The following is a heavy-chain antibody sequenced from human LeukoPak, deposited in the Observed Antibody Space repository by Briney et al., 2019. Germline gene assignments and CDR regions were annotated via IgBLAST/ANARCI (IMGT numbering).Heavy chain of an antibody. CDR2: ISSSSTYI. CDR3: AREEGDETIDY. CDR1: GFTFSTYS. D-gene: IGHD2-21*01. Sequence: GGSLRLSCAASGFTFSTYSMNSARQAPGKGLEWVSSISSSSTYIYYADSVKGRFTISRDNAKNSLYLQMNSLRAEDTAVYYCAREEGDETIDYWGQGTLVTVSS. V-gene: IGHV3-21*01. J-gene: IGHJ4*02.